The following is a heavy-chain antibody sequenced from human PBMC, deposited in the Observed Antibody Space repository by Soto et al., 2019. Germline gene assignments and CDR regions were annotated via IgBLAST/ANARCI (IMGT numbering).Heavy chain of an antibody. CDR1: GFTFSNYA. V-gene: IGHV3-64*01. J-gene: IGHJ6*02. CDR3: ARAWRADV. CDR2: ISGNGDTT. Sequence: EVQLVESGGGLVQPGGSLRLSCVASGFTFSNYAMHWVRQAQGKGLECVSVISGNGDTTYYANSVKDRFTISRDNSKDTLYLQMGSLRADDMAVYYCARAWRADVWGQGTTVAVSS.